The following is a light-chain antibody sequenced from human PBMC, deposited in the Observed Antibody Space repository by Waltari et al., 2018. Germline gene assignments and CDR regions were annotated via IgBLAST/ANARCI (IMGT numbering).Light chain of an antibody. J-gene: IGLJ3*02. Sequence: PGGTVTLTCALSSGSLSTTSYATWYQQTPGQAPRTLVYKANARSSGVPDRFSGSILGNTAALTITGAQADDESDYYCALYMGSGIWVFGGGTRLTVL. CDR2: KAN. CDR1: SGSLSTTSY. V-gene: IGLV8-61*01. CDR3: ALYMGSGIWV.